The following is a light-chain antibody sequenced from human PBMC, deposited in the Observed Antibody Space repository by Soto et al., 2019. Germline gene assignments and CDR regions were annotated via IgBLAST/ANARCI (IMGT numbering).Light chain of an antibody. CDR2: EAS. CDR3: QQYTTFLLT. CDR1: ESIRSL. J-gene: IGKJ4*01. Sequence: DIQITQSPSTLSAYVGDRITITCRASESIRSLLAWYQQKPGKAPKLLIYEASTLESGVPSRFSGSGSGTEFTLTITGLQPDDFGTYFCQQYTTFLLTFGGGTKVEIK. V-gene: IGKV1-5*03.